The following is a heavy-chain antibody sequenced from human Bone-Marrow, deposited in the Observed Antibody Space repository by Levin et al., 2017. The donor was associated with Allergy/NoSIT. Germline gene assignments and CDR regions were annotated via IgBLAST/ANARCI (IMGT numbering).Heavy chain of an antibody. Sequence: PGESLKISCAASGFTFSSYTMHWVRQAPGKGLEWVAVISYDGSNKYYADSVKGRFTVSRDNSKNTLYLEMNSLRPEDTSVYFCATGRSMTTVATSPDYWGQGTLVTVSS. CDR3: ATGRSMTTVATSPDY. J-gene: IGHJ4*02. CDR2: ISYDGSNK. D-gene: IGHD4-17*01. V-gene: IGHV3-30-3*01. CDR1: GFTFSSYT.